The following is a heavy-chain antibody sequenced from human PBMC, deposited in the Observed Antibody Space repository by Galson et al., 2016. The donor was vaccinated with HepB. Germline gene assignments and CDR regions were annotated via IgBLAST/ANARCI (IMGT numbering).Heavy chain of an antibody. D-gene: IGHD6-25*01. CDR3: ATSTGYRSGGGAFDI. V-gene: IGHV1-2*04. CDR2: LSANSGAT. Sequence: SVKVSCKASGDTFTGYYIHWVRQAPGQGLEWMAWLSANSGATNYAQKFQGWVTMTRDTSISTAYMELTSLTSDATAIYYCATSTGYRSGGGAFDIWGQGTMVTVSS. J-gene: IGHJ3*02. CDR1: GDTFTGYY.